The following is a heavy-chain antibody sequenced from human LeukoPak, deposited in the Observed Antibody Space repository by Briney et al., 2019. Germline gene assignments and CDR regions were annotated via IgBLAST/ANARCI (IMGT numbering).Heavy chain of an antibody. CDR2: ISGNGGNT. CDR1: GFTFSNHA. V-gene: IGHV3-23*01. CDR3: AKERGTVPHFSNFDY. D-gene: IGHD1-1*01. J-gene: IGHJ4*02. Sequence: PGGSLRLSCEASGFTFSNHAMSWVRQAPGKGPEWVSAISGNGGNTYYADSVRGRFTISRDNSKNTLYLQMNSLRAEDTAVYYCAKERGTVPHFSNFDYWGQGTLVTVSS.